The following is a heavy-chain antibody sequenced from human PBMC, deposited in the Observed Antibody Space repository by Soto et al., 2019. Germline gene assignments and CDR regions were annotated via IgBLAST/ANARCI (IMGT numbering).Heavy chain of an antibody. Sequence: GGSLRLSCSASGFTFSSSAMHWVRQAPGKGLEYVSANSSNGGNTYYADSVKGRFTISRDNSKNTLYLQMSSLRAEDTAVYYCVKGRPVVVAAYFDYWGQGTLVTVSS. J-gene: IGHJ4*02. V-gene: IGHV3-64D*06. D-gene: IGHD2-15*01. CDR3: VKGRPVVVAAYFDY. CDR1: GFTFSSSA. CDR2: NSSNGGNT.